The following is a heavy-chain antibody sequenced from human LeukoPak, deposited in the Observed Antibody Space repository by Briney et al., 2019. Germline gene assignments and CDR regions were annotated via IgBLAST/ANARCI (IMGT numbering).Heavy chain of an antibody. V-gene: IGHV3-21*01. D-gene: IGHD2-2*02. Sequence: PGGSLRLSCAASGFAFSSYSMNWVRQAPGKGLEWVSSISSSSSYIYYADSVKGRFTISRDNAKNSLYLQMNSLRAEDTAVYYCARPLGYCSSTSCYTRDYWGQGTLVTVSS. CDR2: ISSSSSYI. J-gene: IGHJ4*02. CDR1: GFAFSSYS. CDR3: ARPLGYCSSTSCYTRDY.